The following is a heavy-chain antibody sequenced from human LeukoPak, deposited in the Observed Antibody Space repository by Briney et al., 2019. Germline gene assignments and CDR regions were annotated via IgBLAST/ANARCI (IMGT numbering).Heavy chain of an antibody. D-gene: IGHD2-21*02. V-gene: IGHV3-48*03. CDR3: ARVVVTANCDY. J-gene: IGHJ4*02. CDR2: ISSSGSTV. CDR1: GFTFSSYE. Sequence: GGSLRLSCAASGFTFSSYEMNWVRQAPGKGLEWVSYISSSGSTVYYADSVKGRFTTSRDNAKNSLYLQMNSLRAEDTAVYYCARVVVTANCDYWGQGTLVTVSS.